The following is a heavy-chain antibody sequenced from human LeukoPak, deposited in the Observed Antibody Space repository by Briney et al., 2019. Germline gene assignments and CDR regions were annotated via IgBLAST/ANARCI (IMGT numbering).Heavy chain of an antibody. Sequence: SETLSLTCTVSGGSISSNAYYWAWIRQPPGKGLEWIGYIYYSGSTNYNPSLKSRVTISVDTSKNQFSPKLSSVTAADTAVYYCARIIVGATTRFDYWGQGTLVTVSS. V-gene: IGHV4-61*05. CDR1: GGSISSNAYY. D-gene: IGHD1-26*01. J-gene: IGHJ4*02. CDR3: ARIIVGATTRFDY. CDR2: IYYSGST.